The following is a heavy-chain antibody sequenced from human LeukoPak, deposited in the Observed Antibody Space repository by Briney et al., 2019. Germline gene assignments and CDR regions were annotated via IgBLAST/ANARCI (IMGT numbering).Heavy chain of an antibody. CDR1: GFTFSNAL. CDR2: VKSKTDGGTT. CDR3: TNFDY. J-gene: IGHJ4*02. V-gene: IGHV3-15*01. Sequence: GGSLRLSCAASGFTFSNALMSWGRQATGKGLEWVRRVKSKTDGGTTDYAEPVKGRFTISRDDSKTTLYLKMNSLKTEDTAVYYCTNFDYWGQGTLVTVSS.